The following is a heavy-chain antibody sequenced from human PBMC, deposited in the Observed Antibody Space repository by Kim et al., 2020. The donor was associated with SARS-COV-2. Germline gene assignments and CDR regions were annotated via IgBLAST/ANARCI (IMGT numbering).Heavy chain of an antibody. CDR2: INPNSGGT. Sequence: ASVKVSCKASGYTFTGYYMHWVRQAPGQGLEWMGRINPNSGGTNYAQKFQGRVTMTRDTSISTAYMELSRLRSDDTAVYYCARALFSLGYSGYDAVAFDYWGQGTLVTVSS. CDR1: GYTFTGYY. V-gene: IGHV1-2*02. D-gene: IGHD5-12*01. CDR3: ARALFSLGYSGYDAVAFDY. J-gene: IGHJ4*02.